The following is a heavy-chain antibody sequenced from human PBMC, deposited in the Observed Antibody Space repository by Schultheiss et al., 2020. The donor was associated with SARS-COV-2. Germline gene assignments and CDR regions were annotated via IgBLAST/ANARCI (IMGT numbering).Heavy chain of an antibody. Sequence: GESLKISCAASGFTFSSYEMNWVRQAPGKGLEWVSYISSSGSTIYYADSVKGRFTISRDNAKNTLYLQMNSLRAEDTAVYYCARDKASGSSWYADYFDYWGRGTLVTVSS. CDR2: ISSSGSTI. V-gene: IGHV3-48*03. J-gene: IGHJ4*02. D-gene: IGHD6-13*01. CDR3: ARDKASGSSWYADYFDY. CDR1: GFTFSSYE.